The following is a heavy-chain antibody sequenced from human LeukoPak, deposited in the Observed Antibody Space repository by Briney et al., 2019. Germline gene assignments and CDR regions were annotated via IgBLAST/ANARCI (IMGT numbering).Heavy chain of an antibody. V-gene: IGHV1-2*06. CDR3: ARGPYCTNGVCSDNWFDP. Sequence: ASVKVSCKASGYTFTGYYMHWVRQAPGQGLEWMGRINPNSGGTNYAQKFQGRVTMTRDTSISTAYMELGRLRSDDTAVYYCARGPYCTNGVCSDNWFDPWGQGTLVTVSS. D-gene: IGHD2-8*01. CDR1: GYTFTGYY. CDR2: INPNSGGT. J-gene: IGHJ5*02.